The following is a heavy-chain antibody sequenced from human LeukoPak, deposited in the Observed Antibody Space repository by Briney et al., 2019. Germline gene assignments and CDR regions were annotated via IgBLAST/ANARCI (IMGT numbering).Heavy chain of an antibody. Sequence: GGSLRLSCAASGFTFSSYGMHWVRQAPGKGLEWVAVISYDGSNKYYADSVKGRFTISRDNSKNTLYLQMNSLRAEDTAVYYCAREPHPDYGGNSDWFDPWGQGTLVTVSS. J-gene: IGHJ5*02. V-gene: IGHV3-30*12. CDR3: AREPHPDYGGNSDWFDP. CDR1: GFTFSSYG. D-gene: IGHD4-23*01. CDR2: ISYDGSNK.